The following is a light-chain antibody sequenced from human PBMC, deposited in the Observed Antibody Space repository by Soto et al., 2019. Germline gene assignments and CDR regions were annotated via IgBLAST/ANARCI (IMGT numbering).Light chain of an antibody. CDR2: EVS. J-gene: IGLJ1*01. CDR3: SSYASSGTLV. CDR1: SSDVGGYNY. V-gene: IGLV2-14*01. Sequence: ALTQPASVSGSPGQSITLSCTGTSSDVGGYNYVPWYQQHPGKAPKLMIYEVSNRPSGVSNRFSGSKSGNTASLTISGLQAEDEADYYCSSYASSGTLVFGTG.